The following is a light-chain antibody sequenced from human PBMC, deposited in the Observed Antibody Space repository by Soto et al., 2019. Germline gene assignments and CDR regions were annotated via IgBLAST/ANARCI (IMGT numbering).Light chain of an antibody. CDR2: EVS. CDR1: SSDVGGYNY. J-gene: IGLJ1*01. V-gene: IGLV2-8*01. CDR3: SSYPASNNFGV. Sequence: QSVLTQPPSASGSPGQSVTLSCTGTSSDVGGYNYVSWYQQHPGKAPKLMIYEVSKRPSGVPDRFSGSKSGNTASLTVSGLQVEDEAAYYCSSYPASNNFGVFGTGTKVPVL.